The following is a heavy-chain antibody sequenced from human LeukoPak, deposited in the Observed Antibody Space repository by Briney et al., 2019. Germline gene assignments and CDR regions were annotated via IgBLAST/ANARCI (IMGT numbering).Heavy chain of an antibody. J-gene: IGHJ4*02. CDR3: AKASGVVTDY. D-gene: IGHD3-3*01. Sequence: SETLSLTCTVSGGSITTYYWSWIRQPPGKGLEWIGYIYYSGSTYYNPSLKSRVTISVDTSKNQFSLKLSSVTAADTAVYYCAKASGVVTDYWGQGTLVTVSS. CDR1: GGSITTYY. V-gene: IGHV4-59*06. CDR2: IYYSGST.